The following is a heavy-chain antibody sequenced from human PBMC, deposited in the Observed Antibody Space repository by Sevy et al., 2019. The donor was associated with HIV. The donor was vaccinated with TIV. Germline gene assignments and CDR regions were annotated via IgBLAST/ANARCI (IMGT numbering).Heavy chain of an antibody. CDR2: ISDDGRST. V-gene: IGHV3-74*01. J-gene: IGHJ3*02. CDR3: ARDSVTVSGIVLYALDI. Sequence: RGSLRLSCGASGFTFGSYWMHWVRQVPGKGLEWVSRISDDGRSTTYADSVRGRLTISRDNAKNTLYLQMNGLRADDTAVYYCARDSVTVSGIVLYALDIWGQGTMVTVSS. D-gene: IGHD3-3*01. CDR1: GFTFGSYW.